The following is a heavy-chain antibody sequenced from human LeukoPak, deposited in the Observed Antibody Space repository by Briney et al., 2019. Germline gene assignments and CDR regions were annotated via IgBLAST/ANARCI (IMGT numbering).Heavy chain of an antibody. J-gene: IGHJ6*03. CDR2: IIPIFGTA. V-gene: IGHV1-69*13. CDR1: GGTFSSYA. D-gene: IGHD2-21*01. CDR3: ARDVTCGGDCYSPRYYYYYMDV. Sequence: SVKVSCKASGGTFSSYAISWVRQAPGQGLEWMGGIIPIFGTANYAQEFQGRVTITADESTSTAYMELSSLRSEDTAVYYCARDVTCGGDCYSPRYYYYYMDVWGKGTTVTVSS.